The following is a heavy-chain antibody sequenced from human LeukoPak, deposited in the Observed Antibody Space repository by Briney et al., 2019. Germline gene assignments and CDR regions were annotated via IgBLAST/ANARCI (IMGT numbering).Heavy chain of an antibody. Sequence: ASVKVSCKASGYTFTSYDINWVRQATGQGLEWMGMIYPRDGSTSYAQKFQGRVTVTRDTSASTVHMELSGLRSEDTAVYYCARDQEGFDYWGQGTLVTVSS. CDR2: IYPRDGST. J-gene: IGHJ4*02. V-gene: IGHV1-46*01. CDR3: ARDQEGFDY. CDR1: GYTFTSYD.